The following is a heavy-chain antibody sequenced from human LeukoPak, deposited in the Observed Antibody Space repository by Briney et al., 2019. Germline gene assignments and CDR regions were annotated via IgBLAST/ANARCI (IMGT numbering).Heavy chain of an antibody. CDR3: ARAPYYDFWSDYPTSHWYFDL. CDR1: GGSISSSY. D-gene: IGHD3-3*01. V-gene: IGHV4-59*01. J-gene: IGHJ2*01. Sequence: SETLSLTCTVSGGSISSSYWSWIRQPPGKGLGWIGYIYYSGSTNSNPSLKSRVPISVSTSKNQFSLKLSSVTAADTAVYYCARAPYYDFWSDYPTSHWYFDLWGRGTLVTVSS. CDR2: IYYSGST.